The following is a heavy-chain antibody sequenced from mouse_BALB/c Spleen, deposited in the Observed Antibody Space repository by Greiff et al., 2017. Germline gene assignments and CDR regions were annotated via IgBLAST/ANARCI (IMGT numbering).Heavy chain of an antibody. CDR1: GYTFTSYW. CDR2: INPSNGRT. Sequence: VQLQQPGAELVKPGASVKLSCKASGYTFTSYWMHWVKQRPGQGLEWIGEINPSNGRTNYNEKFKSKATLTVDKSSSTAYMQLSSLTSEDSAVYYCARIDGYEGSWFAYWGQGTLVTVSA. D-gene: IGHD2-2*01. J-gene: IGHJ3*01. CDR3: ARIDGYEGSWFAY. V-gene: IGHV1S81*02.